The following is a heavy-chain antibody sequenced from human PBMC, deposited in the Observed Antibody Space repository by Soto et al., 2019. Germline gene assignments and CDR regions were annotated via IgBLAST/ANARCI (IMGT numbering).Heavy chain of an antibody. J-gene: IGHJ4*02. CDR2: ISAYNGNT. Sequence: QVQLVQSGAEVKKPGASVKVSCKASGYTFTSYGISWVRQAPGQGLEWMGWISAYNGNTNYAQKLQGRVTMTTDTSTSTAYRELRSLRSDDTAVYYCARFMTYYYDSSGYYASDWGQGTLVTVSS. D-gene: IGHD3-22*01. CDR3: ARFMTYYYDSSGYYASD. V-gene: IGHV1-18*01. CDR1: GYTFTSYG.